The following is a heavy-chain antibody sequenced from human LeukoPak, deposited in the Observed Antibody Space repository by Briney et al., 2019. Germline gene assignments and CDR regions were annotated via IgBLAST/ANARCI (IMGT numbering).Heavy chain of an antibody. CDR1: GYSISSGYY. CDR3: ARGSHYYMDV. Sequence: SETLSLTCTVSGYSISSGYYWGWIRQPPGKGLEWIGSIYHSGSTNYNPSLKSRVTISVDTSKNQFSLKLSSVTAADTAVYYCARGSHYYMDVWGKGATVTVSS. CDR2: IYHSGST. J-gene: IGHJ6*03. V-gene: IGHV4-38-2*02.